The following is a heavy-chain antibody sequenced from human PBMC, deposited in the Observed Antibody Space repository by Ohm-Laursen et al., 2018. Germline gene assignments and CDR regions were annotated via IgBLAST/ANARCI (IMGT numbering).Heavy chain of an antibody. CDR1: GGSIGDYY. D-gene: IGHD3-9*01. CDR2: IYYSGST. V-gene: IGHV4-59*08. CDR3: ARHKDYDILTGYYGSFDY. Sequence: SETLSLTCTVSGGSIGDYYWNWIRQPPGKGLEWIGYIYYSGSTNYNPSLKSRVTISVDTSKNQFFLKLSSVTAADTAVYYCARHKDYDILTGYYGSFDYWGQGTLVTVSS. J-gene: IGHJ4*02.